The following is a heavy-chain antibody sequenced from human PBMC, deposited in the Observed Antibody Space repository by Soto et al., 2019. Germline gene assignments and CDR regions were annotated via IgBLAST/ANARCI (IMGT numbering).Heavy chain of an antibody. D-gene: IGHD3-10*01. CDR2: ISSQSGYI. J-gene: IGHJ4*02. Sequence: PGGSLRLSCAASGFTFSSYSMNLVRQAPGKGLEWVSSISSQSGYIYYADSVKGRFTISRDNAKNSLYLQMNSLRAEDTAVYYCARGPYGSGSYSYSDYWGQGTLVTVSS. CDR3: ARGPYGSGSYSYSDY. V-gene: IGHV3-21*01. CDR1: GFTFSSYS.